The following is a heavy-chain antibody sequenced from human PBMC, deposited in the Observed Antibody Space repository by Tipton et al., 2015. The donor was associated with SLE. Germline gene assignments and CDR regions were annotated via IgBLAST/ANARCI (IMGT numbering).Heavy chain of an antibody. Sequence: TLSLTCTVSGGSXSTDDFYWWWIRQNPVWGLGWVGRIYYTVTTNYYNSFLKSRVTMSVDTSKNQFSLRLTSVIATDTAVYYCARLIGHRTFEFWFDPWGQGTRVTVSS. D-gene: IGHD3/OR15-3a*01. CDR1: GGSXSTDDFY. J-gene: IGHJ5*02. V-gene: IGHV4-39*07. CDR2: IYYTVTT. CDR3: ARLIGHRTFEFWFDP.